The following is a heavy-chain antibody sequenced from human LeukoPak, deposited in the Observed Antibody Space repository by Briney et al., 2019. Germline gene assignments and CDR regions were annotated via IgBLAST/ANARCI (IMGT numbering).Heavy chain of an antibody. V-gene: IGHV3-30*04. Sequence: GGSLRLSCEASGFTFSSFAMHWVRQAPGKGLEWVTLISYHGSNKEYADSVKGRFIISRDNSKNTLYLEMNTLRIEDTGVYYCAGTPERFGQGQLDYWGQGTLVTVSS. D-gene: IGHD3-10*01. CDR3: AGTPERFGQGQLDY. CDR1: GFTFSSFA. CDR2: ISYHGSNK. J-gene: IGHJ4*02.